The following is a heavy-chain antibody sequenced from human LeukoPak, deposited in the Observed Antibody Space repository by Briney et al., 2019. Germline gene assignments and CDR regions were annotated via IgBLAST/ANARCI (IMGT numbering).Heavy chain of an antibody. CDR2: IYPGDSDT. CDR3: ARPYTAMVTGPFDY. CDR1: GYRFTTYW. D-gene: IGHD5-18*01. V-gene: IGHV5-51*01. Sequence: GESLKIPWKGSGYRFTTYWIGGVRQLPGKGLEWMGIIYPGDSDTRYSPSFQGQVTISADKSISTAYLQWSSLKASDTAMYYCARPYTAMVTGPFDYWGQGTLVTVSS. J-gene: IGHJ4*02.